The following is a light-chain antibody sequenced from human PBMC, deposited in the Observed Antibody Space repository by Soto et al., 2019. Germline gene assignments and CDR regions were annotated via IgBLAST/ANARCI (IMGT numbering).Light chain of an antibody. J-gene: IGLJ2*01. CDR3: TSYASGSSPVV. Sequence: QSVLTQPASVSGSPGQSITLSCTGTSSDIGGYDYVSWYQRHPGKAPKLIIYDVNNRPSGVSNRFSGSKSGNTASLTISGLQAEDEVDYYCTSYASGSSPVVFGGGTQLTVL. CDR2: DVN. CDR1: SSDIGGYDY. V-gene: IGLV2-14*01.